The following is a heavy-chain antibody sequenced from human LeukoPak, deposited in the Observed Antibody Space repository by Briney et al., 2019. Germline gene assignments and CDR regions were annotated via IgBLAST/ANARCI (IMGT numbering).Heavy chain of an antibody. D-gene: IGHD5-12*01. CDR2: ISGSGGST. V-gene: IGHV3-23*01. Sequence: PGGSLRLSCAASGFTFSSYAMSWVRQAPGKGLEWVSAISGSGGSTYHADSVKGRFTISRDNSKNTLYLQMNSLRAEDTAVYYCATRPGGYENGVWYFDLWGRGTLVTVSS. J-gene: IGHJ2*01. CDR3: ATRPGGYENGVWYFDL. CDR1: GFTFSSYA.